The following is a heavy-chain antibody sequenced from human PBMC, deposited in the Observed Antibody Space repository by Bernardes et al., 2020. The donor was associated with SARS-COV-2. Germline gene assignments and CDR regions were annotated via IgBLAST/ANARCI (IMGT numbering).Heavy chain of an antibody. CDR2: IYPGDSDT. J-gene: IGHJ6*02. CDR3: ARRQTNCTGGRCFSGGMDV. V-gene: IGHV5-51*01. Sequence: GACLKNSCKASGYTLIHNWIAWVRPSPGKGLEWMGTIYPGDSDTRYSPSFQGQVTVSADKSINTAYLHWSSLKASDTAIYYCARRQTNCTGGRCFSGGMDVWGQGTTVTVSS. CDR1: GYTLIHNW. D-gene: IGHD2-21*01.